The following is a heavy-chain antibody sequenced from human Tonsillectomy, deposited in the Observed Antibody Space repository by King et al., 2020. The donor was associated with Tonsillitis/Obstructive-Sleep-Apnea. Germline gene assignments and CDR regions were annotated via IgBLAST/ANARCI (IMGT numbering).Heavy chain of an antibody. CDR1: GFSLSTSGVG. V-gene: IGHV2-5*02. CDR3: AHRLRFGDFDAFDI. J-gene: IGHJ3*02. D-gene: IGHD3-10*01. CDR2: IYWDDDK. Sequence: ITLKESGPTLVKPTQTLTLTCTFSGFSLSTSGVGVGWIRQPPGKALEWLALIYWDDDKRYSPSLKSRLTITKDTSKNQVVLKMTNMDPVDTATFYCAHRLRFGDFDAFDIWGQGTMVTVSS.